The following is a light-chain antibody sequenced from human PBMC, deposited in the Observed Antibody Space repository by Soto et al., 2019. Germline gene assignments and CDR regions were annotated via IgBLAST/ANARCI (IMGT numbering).Light chain of an antibody. Sequence: IVMTQSPVTLSVSPGEGATLSCRASQSVSSDLAWYQQKPGQAPRLIIFGASTRAIGFPARFSGSWSGTDFTLTISSLQSEDIAVYYCQQYHNWPPITFGQGTRLEIK. V-gene: IGKV3-15*01. CDR2: GAS. CDR1: QSVSSD. CDR3: QQYHNWPPIT. J-gene: IGKJ5*01.